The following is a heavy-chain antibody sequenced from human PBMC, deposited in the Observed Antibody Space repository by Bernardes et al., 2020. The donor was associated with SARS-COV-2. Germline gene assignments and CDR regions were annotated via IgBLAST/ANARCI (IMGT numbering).Heavy chain of an antibody. V-gene: IGHV3-30*02. CDR3: AKDQGYWGKFGL. D-gene: IGHD7-27*01. J-gene: IGHJ2*01. CDR1: GFTFTVNG. Sequence: GGSLRLSCAASGFTFTVNGMHWFRQAPGKGLEWVAFLSQDATHKIYADSVKARFTISRDISKTTLYLQMNGLRPEDTAIYFCAKDQGYWGKFGLWGRGTLVTVSS. CDR2: LSQDATHK.